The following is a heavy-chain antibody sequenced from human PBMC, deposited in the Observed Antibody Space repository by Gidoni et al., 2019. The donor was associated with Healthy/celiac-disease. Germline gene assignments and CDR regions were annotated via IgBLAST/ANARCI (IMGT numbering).Heavy chain of an antibody. CDR2: ISSSSSYI. Sequence: EVQLVESGGGLVKPGGSLRLSCPASGFTFSSYSMNWVRQAPGKGLEWVSSISSSSSYIYYADSVKGRFTISRDNAKNSLYLQMNSLRAEDTAVYYCARDLLLLGAAAGSWGQGTLVTVSS. CDR1: GFTFSSYS. J-gene: IGHJ5*02. CDR3: ARDLLLLGAAAGS. D-gene: IGHD6-13*01. V-gene: IGHV3-21*01.